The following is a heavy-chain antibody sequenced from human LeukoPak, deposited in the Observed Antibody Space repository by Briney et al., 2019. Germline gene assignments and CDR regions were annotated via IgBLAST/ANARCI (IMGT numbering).Heavy chain of an antibody. CDR2: ISVYNGNT. CDR3: ARVKYDYDSSGYYPDAFDI. D-gene: IGHD3-22*01. Sequence: ASVKVSCKASGYTFTSYGISWVRQAPGQGLEWMGWISVYNGNTNYAQKLQGRVTMTTDTSTSIAYMELRRLRFDDTAVYYCARVKYDYDSSGYYPDAFDIWGQGTMVTVSS. V-gene: IGHV1-18*01. CDR1: GYTFTSYG. J-gene: IGHJ3*02.